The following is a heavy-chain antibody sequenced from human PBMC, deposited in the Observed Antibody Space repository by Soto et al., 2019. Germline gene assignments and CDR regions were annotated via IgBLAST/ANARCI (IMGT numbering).Heavy chain of an antibody. J-gene: IGHJ6*04. Sequence: ASVKVSCKASGYTFTGYYMHWVRQAPGQGLEWMGWINPNSGGTNYAQKFQGWVTMTRDTSISTAYMELSRLRSDDTAVYYCARGSSVAGYYYYRMDVWGKGTTVTVSS. CDR1: GYTFTGYY. CDR2: INPNSGGT. D-gene: IGHD6-19*01. V-gene: IGHV1-2*04. CDR3: ARGSSVAGYYYYRMDV.